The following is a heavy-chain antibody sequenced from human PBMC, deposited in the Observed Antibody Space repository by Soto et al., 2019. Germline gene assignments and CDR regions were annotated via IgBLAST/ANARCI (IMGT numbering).Heavy chain of an antibody. Sequence: EVQQVESGGGVVRPGGSLRLSCAASGFTFDDYGMSWVRQAPGKGLEWVSGINWNGGSTGYADSVKGRFTISRDNAKNSLYLQMNSLRAEDTALYHCARGGYCSGGSCSRWFDPWGQGTLVTVSS. CDR2: INWNGGST. D-gene: IGHD2-15*01. J-gene: IGHJ5*02. CDR3: ARGGYCSGGSCSRWFDP. CDR1: GFTFDDYG. V-gene: IGHV3-20*01.